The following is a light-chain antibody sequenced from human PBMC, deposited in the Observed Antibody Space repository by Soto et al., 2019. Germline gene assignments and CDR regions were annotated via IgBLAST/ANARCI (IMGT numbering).Light chain of an antibody. Sequence: IKLTQSPSSLSAYMGDTVTITCRASQSISSYLNWYQQKPGKAPKLLIYAASSLQSGVPSRFSGSGSGTDFTLTISSLQPEDFATYYCQQSYSTPPTFGQGTRLEIK. CDR3: QQSYSTPPT. CDR1: QSISSY. J-gene: IGKJ5*01. V-gene: IGKV1-39*01. CDR2: AAS.